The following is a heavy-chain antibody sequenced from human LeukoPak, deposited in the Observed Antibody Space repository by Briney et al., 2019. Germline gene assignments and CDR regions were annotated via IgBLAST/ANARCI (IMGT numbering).Heavy chain of an antibody. CDR2: IKQDGSEK. CDR1: GFTFSNYL. V-gene: IGHV3-7*01. CDR3: YGQSYLFDY. J-gene: IGHJ4*02. D-gene: IGHD4-17*01. Sequence: PGRSLRLSCAASGFTFSNYLMSWVRQAPGKGLEWVANIKQDGSEKYYVDSVEGRFTISRDNAKSSLYLQMNSLRAEDTAVYYCYGQSYLFDYWGQGTLVTVSS.